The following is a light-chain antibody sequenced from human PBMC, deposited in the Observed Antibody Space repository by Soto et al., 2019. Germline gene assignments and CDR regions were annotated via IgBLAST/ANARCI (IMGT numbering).Light chain of an antibody. Sequence: QSVLTQPPSASGSPGQSVTISCTGTSSDVGGYNYVSWYQQHPGKAPKLMIYEVTKRPSGVPDRFPGSTSGNTASLTVSEFQAGDKTDYYGSSYGGSNNIGVSGTGPKVTVL. CDR1: SSDVGGYNY. J-gene: IGLJ1*01. CDR2: EVT. V-gene: IGLV2-8*01. CDR3: SSYGGSNNIGV.